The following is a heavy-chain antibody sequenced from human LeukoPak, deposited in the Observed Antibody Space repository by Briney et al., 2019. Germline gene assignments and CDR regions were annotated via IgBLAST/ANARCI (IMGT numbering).Heavy chain of an antibody. CDR1: GGTFSSYA. V-gene: IGHV1-69*13. CDR2: IIPIFGTA. CDR3: ARDIRSYGIDY. Sequence: SVKVSYKASGGTFSSYAISWVRQAPGQGLEWMGGIIPIFGTANYAQKFQGRVTITADESTSTAYMELSSLRSEDTAVYLCARDIRSYGIDYWGQGTLVTVSS. D-gene: IGHD3-10*01. J-gene: IGHJ4*02.